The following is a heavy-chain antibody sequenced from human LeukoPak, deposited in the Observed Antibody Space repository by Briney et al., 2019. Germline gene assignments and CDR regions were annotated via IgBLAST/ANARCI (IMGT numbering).Heavy chain of an antibody. CDR1: GYTFTGYY. J-gene: IGHJ4*02. CDR2: INPNSGGT. CDR3: ARLYSGSREGSGDY. V-gene: IGHV1-2*02. Sequence: GASVKVSCKASGYTFTGYYMHWVRQAPGQGLEWMGWINPNSGGTNYAQKFQGRVTMTRDTSISTAYMELSRLRSDDTAVYYCARLYSGSREGSGDYWGQGTLVTVSS. D-gene: IGHD1-26*01.